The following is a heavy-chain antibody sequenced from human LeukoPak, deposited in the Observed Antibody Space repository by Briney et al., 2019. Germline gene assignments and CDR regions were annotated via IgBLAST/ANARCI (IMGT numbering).Heavy chain of an antibody. V-gene: IGHV4-34*01. CDR1: GGSFSGYY. CDR3: ARRYGEGYYFDY. J-gene: IGHJ4*02. D-gene: IGHD1-14*01. Sequence: PSETLSLTCAVYGGSFSGYYWSWIRQPPGKGLEWIGEINHSGSTNYNPSLKSRVTISVDTSKNQFSLQLSSVTAADTAVYYCARRYGEGYYFDYWGQGTLVTVSS. CDR2: INHSGST.